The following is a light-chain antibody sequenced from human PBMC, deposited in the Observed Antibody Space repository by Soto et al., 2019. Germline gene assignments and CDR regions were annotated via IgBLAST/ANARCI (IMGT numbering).Light chain of an antibody. CDR1: QSVSSN. CDR2: GAS. J-gene: IGKJ3*01. CDR3: QQYNNWPFT. V-gene: IGKV3-15*01. Sequence: EIVMTQSPATLSVSPGERATLSCRASQSVSSNLAWYQQKPDQAPRLLIYGASTRAAVIPARFSGSGSGTDFTLTISSLQAEDFAVYYCQQYNNWPFTFGPGTKVDIK.